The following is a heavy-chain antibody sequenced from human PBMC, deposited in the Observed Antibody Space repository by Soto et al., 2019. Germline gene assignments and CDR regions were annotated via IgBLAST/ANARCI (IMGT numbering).Heavy chain of an antibody. CDR1: GYTFTSYA. V-gene: IGHV1-3*01. D-gene: IGHD2-21*02. J-gene: IGHJ4*02. CDR2: INAGNGNT. Sequence: VASVKVSCKASGYTFTSYAMHWVRQAPGQRLEWMGWINAGNGNTKYSQKFQGRVTITRDTSVSTAYMELSSLRSEDTAVYYCASGRSGGDPTEITWIDYWGQGTLVTVSS. CDR3: ASGRSGGDPTEITWIDY.